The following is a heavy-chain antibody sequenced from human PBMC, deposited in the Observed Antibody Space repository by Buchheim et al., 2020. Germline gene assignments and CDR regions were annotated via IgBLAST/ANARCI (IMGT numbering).Heavy chain of an antibody. CDR3: ARSLWFGIHPED. Sequence: QVQLQQWGAGLLKPSETLSLTCAVYGGSFSGYYWTWFRQPPGKGLDWVGEINDSGNTKYNPSLKSRVTISMDASKNQVSLRLNSVTAADTAVYYCARSLWFGIHPEDWGQGTL. J-gene: IGHJ4*02. V-gene: IGHV4-34*01. D-gene: IGHD3-10*01. CDR1: GGSFSGYY. CDR2: INDSGNT.